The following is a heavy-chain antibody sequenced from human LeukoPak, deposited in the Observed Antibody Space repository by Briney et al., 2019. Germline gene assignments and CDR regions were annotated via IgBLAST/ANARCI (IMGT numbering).Heavy chain of an antibody. D-gene: IGHD5-24*01. CDR1: GFTFSSYS. V-gene: IGHV3-21*01. CDR3: ARAMATTTFDY. J-gene: IGHJ4*02. Sequence: GGSLRLSCAASGFTFSSYSMNWVRQAPGKGLEWVSSISSSSSYIYYADSVKGRFTISRDNAKNSLYLQMNSLRAEDTAAYYCARAMATTTFDYWGQGTLVTVSS. CDR2: ISSSSSYI.